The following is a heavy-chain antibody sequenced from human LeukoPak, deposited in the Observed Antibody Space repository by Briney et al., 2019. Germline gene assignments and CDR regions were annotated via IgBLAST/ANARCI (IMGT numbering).Heavy chain of an antibody. CDR1: GFTFSSYA. CDR2: ISGSGGST. Sequence: GGSLRLSCAAAGFTFSSYAMTWVRQAPGKGLEWVSAISGSGGSTYYADSVKGRFTISRDSSKNTLYLQMNSLRAEDTAVYYCAKDKFCSGGSYYYDYWGQGTLVTVSS. J-gene: IGHJ4*02. D-gene: IGHD2-15*01. V-gene: IGHV3-23*01. CDR3: AKDKFCSGGSYYYDY.